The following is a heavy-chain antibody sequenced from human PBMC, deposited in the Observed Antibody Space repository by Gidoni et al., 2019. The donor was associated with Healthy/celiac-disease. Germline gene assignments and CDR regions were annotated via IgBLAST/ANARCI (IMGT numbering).Heavy chain of an antibody. CDR2: ISYDGSNK. V-gene: IGHV3-30*04. Sequence: QVQLVESGGGVVQPGRSLRLSCAASGFTFSSYAMHWVRQAPGKGLELVAVISYDGSNKYYADSVKGRFTISRDNSKNTLYLQMNSLRAEDTAVYYCARDLAGYYYYYYGMDVWGQGTTVTVSS. J-gene: IGHJ6*02. CDR3: ARDLAGYYYYYYGMDV. CDR1: GFTFSSYA.